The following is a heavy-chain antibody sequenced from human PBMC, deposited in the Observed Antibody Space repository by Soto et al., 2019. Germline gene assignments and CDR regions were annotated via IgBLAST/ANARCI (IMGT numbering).Heavy chain of an antibody. Sequence: SETLSLTCTVSGGSISSGGYYWSWIRQHPGKGLEWIGYIYYSRSTYYNPSLKSRVTISVDTSKNQFSLKLSSVTAADTAVYYCARGGCGGDCYPLVFDYWGQGTLVTSPQ. J-gene: IGHJ4*02. CDR1: GGSISSGGYY. CDR2: IYYSRST. D-gene: IGHD2-21*02. CDR3: ARGGCGGDCYPLVFDY. V-gene: IGHV4-31*03.